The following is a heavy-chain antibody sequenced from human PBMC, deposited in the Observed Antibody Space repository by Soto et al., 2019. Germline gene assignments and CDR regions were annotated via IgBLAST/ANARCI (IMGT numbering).Heavy chain of an antibody. J-gene: IGHJ6*02. CDR3: ARDNDRLQLGGNYYYIMDV. CDR2: IIPLFRTP. D-gene: IGHD4-4*01. Sequence: QVQLVQSGAEVKEPGSSVKVSCKASGGTFSSYAISWVRQAPGQGLEWMGGIIPLFRTPDYAQKFRGRVTITADEPTSTAYMELSSLRFDDTAVYYCARDNDRLQLGGNYYYIMDVWGQGTTITVSS. CDR1: GGTFSSYA. V-gene: IGHV1-69*12.